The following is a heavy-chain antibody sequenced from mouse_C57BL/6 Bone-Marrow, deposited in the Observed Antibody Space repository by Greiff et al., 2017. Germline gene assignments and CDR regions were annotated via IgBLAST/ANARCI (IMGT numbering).Heavy chain of an antibody. CDR3: ARGRLWCFYAMDY. CDR1: GYTFTSYW. J-gene: IGHJ4*01. V-gene: IGHV1-55*01. Sequence: VQLQQPGAELVKPGASVKMSCKASGYTFTSYWITWVKQRPGQGLEWIGDIYPGSGGTNYNEKFKSKATLTVDTSSSTAYMQLSSLTSEDSAVYYYARGRLWCFYAMDYWGQGTSVTVSS. CDR2: IYPGSGGT. D-gene: IGHD1-1*02.